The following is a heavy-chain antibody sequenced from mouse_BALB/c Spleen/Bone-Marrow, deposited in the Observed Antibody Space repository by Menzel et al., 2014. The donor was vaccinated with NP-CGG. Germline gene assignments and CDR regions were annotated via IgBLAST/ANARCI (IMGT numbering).Heavy chain of an antibody. Sequence: VHLVESGAELVKPGASVKISCKATGYTFSSYWIEWVKQRPGHGLEWIGEILPGSGSTNYNEKFKGKATFTADTSSNTAYMQLSSLTSEDSAVYYCATARATWFAYWGQGTLVTVSA. D-gene: IGHD3-2*01. CDR1: GYTFSSYW. CDR2: ILPGSGST. CDR3: ATARATWFAY. J-gene: IGHJ3*01. V-gene: IGHV1-9*01.